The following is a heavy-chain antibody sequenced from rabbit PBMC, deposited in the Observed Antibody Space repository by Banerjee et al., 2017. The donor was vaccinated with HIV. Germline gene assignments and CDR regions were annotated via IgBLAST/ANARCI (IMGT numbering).Heavy chain of an antibody. CDR2: INTSSGST. CDR3: ARGATAYGYANL. Sequence: QSLEESGGDLVKPGASLTLTCTASGFSFSSSYYYMCWVRQAPGKGLEWIGCINTSSGSTYYASWAKGRFTISKASSTTVTLQMTSLTAADTATYFCARGATAYGYANLWGPGTLVTVS. CDR1: GFSFSSSYY. D-gene: IGHD6-1*01. V-gene: IGHV1S40*01. J-gene: IGHJ4*01.